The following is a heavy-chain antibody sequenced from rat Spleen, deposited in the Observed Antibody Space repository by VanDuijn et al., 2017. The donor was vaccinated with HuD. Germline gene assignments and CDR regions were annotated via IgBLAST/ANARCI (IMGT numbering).Heavy chain of an antibody. CDR1: GFTFNNYW. CDR2: INDNGGST. D-gene: IGHD1-1*01. V-gene: IGHV5-31*01. J-gene: IGHJ3*01. Sequence: EVQLVESGGGLVQPGRSLKLSCVASGFTFNNYWMTWIRQAPGRGLEWVASINDNGGSTFYPDSVKDRFTISRDNAKSTLYLQMNSLRSEDTATYYCSRGWKNSGRFAYWGQGTLVTVSS. CDR3: SRGWKNSGRFAY.